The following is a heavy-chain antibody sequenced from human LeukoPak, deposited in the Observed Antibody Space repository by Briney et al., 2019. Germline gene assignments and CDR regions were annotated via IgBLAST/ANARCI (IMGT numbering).Heavy chain of an antibody. CDR1: GFTFSSYA. CDR2: ISGSGGST. V-gene: IGHV3-23*01. CDR3: AKETRRVPAANDAFDI. J-gene: IGHJ3*02. Sequence: GGSLRLSCAASGFTFSSYAMSWVRQAPGKGLEWVSAISGSGGSTYCADSVKGRFTISRDNSKNTLYLQMNSLRAEDTAVYYCAKETRRVPAANDAFDIWGQGTMVTVSS. D-gene: IGHD2-2*01.